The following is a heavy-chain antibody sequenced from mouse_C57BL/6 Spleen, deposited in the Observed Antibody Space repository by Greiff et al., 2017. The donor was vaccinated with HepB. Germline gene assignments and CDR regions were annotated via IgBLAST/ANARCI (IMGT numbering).Heavy chain of an antibody. D-gene: IGHD2-10*02. J-gene: IGHJ4*01. V-gene: IGHV1-9*01. Sequence: QVQLQQSGAELMKPGASVKLSCKATGYTFTGYWIEWVKQRPGHGLEWIGEILPGSGSTNYNEKFKGKATFTADTSSNTAYMQLSSLTTEDSAIYFCARGGKCGNYLYYAMYYWGQGTSVTVSP. CDR3: ARGGKCGNYLYYAMYY. CDR2: ILPGSGST. CDR1: GYTFTGYW.